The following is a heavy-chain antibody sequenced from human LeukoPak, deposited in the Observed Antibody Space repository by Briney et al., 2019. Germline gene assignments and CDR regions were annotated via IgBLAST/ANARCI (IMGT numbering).Heavy chain of an antibody. CDR3: ARLDCSSTSCYGGYNWFDP. Sequence: SETLSLTCAVSGYSISSDYYWGCIRQPPGKGLEWIGNIYHSGSTYYSPSLKSRVTISVDTSKNQFSLKLSSVTAADTAVYYCARLDCSSTSCYGGYNWFDPWGQGTLVTVS. D-gene: IGHD2-2*01. V-gene: IGHV4-38-2*01. CDR2: IYHSGST. CDR1: GYSISSDYY. J-gene: IGHJ5*02.